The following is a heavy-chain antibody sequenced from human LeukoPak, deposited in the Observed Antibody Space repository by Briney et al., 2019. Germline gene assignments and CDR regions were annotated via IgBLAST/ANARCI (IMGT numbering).Heavy chain of an antibody. CDR3: ATGIVVVVAGATWENDAFDI. D-gene: IGHD2-15*01. J-gene: IGHJ3*02. CDR2: IYYSGST. CDR1: GGSISSGGYY. Sequence: PSETLSLTCTVSGGSISSGGYYWSWIRQHPGKGLEWIGYIYYSGSTYYNPSLKSRVTISVDTSKNQFPLKLSSVTAADTAVYYCATGIVVVVAGATWENDAFDIWGQGTMVTVSS. V-gene: IGHV4-31*03.